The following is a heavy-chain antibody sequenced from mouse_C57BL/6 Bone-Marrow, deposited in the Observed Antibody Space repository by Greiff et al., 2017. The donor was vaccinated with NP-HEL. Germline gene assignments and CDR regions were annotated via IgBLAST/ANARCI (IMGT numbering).Heavy chain of an antibody. D-gene: IGHD2-4*01. J-gene: IGHJ4*01. CDR1: GYTFTSYW. V-gene: IGHV1-69*01. Sequence: QVQLKQPGAELVMPGASVKLSCKASGYTFTSYWMHWVKQRPGQGLEWIGEIDPSDSYTNYNQKFKGKSTLTVDKSSSTAYMQLSRLTSEDSAVYYCARALYYDYEGGPYYYAMDYWGQGTSVTVSS. CDR3: ARALYYDYEGGPYYYAMDY. CDR2: IDPSDSYT.